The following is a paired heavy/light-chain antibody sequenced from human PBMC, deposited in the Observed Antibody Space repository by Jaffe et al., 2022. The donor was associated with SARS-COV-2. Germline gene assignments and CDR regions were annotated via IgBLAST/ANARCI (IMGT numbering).Heavy chain of an antibody. V-gene: IGHV3-74*01. J-gene: IGHJ6*02. Sequence: EVQLVESGGGLVQPGGSLRLSCAASGFTFTNYWMHWVRQAPGKGLVWVSRINYDGSITTYADSVKGRITISRDNAKNTVYLQMNSLRAEDTAVYYCARDPILRFLEWSYGMDVWGQGTTVTVSS. CDR3: ARDPILRFLEWSYGMDV. CDR1: GFTFTNYW. CDR2: INYDGSIT. D-gene: IGHD3-3*01.
Light chain of an antibody. Sequence: QSALTQPASVSGSPGQSITISCTGSSSDVGSYNLVSWYQQHPGKAPKLMVFEVTKRPSGVSSRFSGSKSGNTASLTISGLQAEDDADYYCCSYARSRTLLFGGGTRLTVL. CDR1: SSDVGSYNL. J-gene: IGLJ2*01. CDR3: CSYARSRTLL. CDR2: EVT. V-gene: IGLV2-23*02.